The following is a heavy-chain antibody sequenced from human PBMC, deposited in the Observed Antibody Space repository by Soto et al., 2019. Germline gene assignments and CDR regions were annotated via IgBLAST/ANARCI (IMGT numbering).Heavy chain of an antibody. J-gene: IGHJ4*02. CDR3: ARGRYGDY. D-gene: IGHD1-1*01. CDR2: ISAHNGNT. CDR1: GYAFTTYG. Sequence: QVHLVQSGAEVKKPGASVKVSGQASGYAFTTYGITWVRLAPGQGLEWMGWISAHNGNTNYAQKLQGRVTVTRDTSTSTAYMELRSLRSDDTAVYYCARGRYGDYWGQGALVTVSS. V-gene: IGHV1-18*01.